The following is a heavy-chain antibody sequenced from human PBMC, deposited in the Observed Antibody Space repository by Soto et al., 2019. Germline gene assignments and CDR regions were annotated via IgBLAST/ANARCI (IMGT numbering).Heavy chain of an antibody. CDR1: GFTFSSYS. D-gene: IGHD1-1*01. CDR3: ALKVERRSSAFDI. Sequence: GGSLRLSCVASGFTFSSYSMNWVRQAPGKGLEWVSYISSSTIYYADSVKGRFTISRDNAKNSLYLQMNSLRAEDTAVYYCALKVERRSSAFDIWGQGTMVTVSS. CDR2: ISSSTI. J-gene: IGHJ3*02. V-gene: IGHV3-48*01.